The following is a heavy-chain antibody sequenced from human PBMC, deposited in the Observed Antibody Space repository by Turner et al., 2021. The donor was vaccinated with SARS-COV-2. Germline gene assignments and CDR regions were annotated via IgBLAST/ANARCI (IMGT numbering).Heavy chain of an antibody. CDR2: TSYDGSNK. CDR1: GFTFSSYG. J-gene: IGHJ4*01. D-gene: IGHD4-4*01. CDR3: AKHPGLYSNPMYYFDY. Sequence: QVPMMESGGGVVQPGRSLRLSCAASGFTFSSYGMHWVRQAPGTGLEWVAVTSYDGSNKYYADSVKGRFTISRDNSKNTLYLQMNSLRAEDTAVYYCAKHPGLYSNPMYYFDYWGHGTLVTVSS. V-gene: IGHV3-30*18.